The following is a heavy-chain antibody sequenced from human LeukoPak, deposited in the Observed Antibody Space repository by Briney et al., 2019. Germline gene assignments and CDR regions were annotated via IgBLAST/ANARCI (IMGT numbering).Heavy chain of an antibody. V-gene: IGHV4-59*01. CDR3: AGVYYSNSYDYWYFDL. CDR1: GGSISNYY. J-gene: IGHJ2*01. D-gene: IGHD6-13*01. Sequence: PSETLSLTCTVSGGSISNYYWSWIRQPPGKGLEWIGYIYYSGSTNYNPSLKSRVTISVDTSKNQFSLKLSSVTAADTAVYYCAGVYYSNSYDYWYFDLWGRGTLVTVSS. CDR2: IYYSGST.